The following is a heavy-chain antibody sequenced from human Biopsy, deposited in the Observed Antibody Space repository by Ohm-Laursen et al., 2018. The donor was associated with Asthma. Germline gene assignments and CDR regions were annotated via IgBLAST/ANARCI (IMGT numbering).Heavy chain of an antibody. CDR3: ARTYYDFLTGQVKDVFGV. D-gene: IGHD3-9*01. CDR2: VNTGNGDT. CDR1: GYNFISFA. Sequence: ASVKVSCKASGYNFISFAIHWVRQAPGQRLEWMGWVNTGNGDTKYSQKFQGRVTITRDTSASTAYMELRSLRSEDTATSYCARTYYDFLTGQVKDVFGVWGQGTMVTVSS. V-gene: IGHV1-3*04. J-gene: IGHJ3*01.